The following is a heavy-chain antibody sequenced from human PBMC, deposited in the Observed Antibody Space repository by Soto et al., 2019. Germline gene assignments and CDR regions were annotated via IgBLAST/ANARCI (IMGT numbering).Heavy chain of an antibody. CDR1: GGTFSSYA. V-gene: IGHV1-69*06. CDR2: IIPIFGTA. CDR3: ASPPRLAYYYYGMDV. D-gene: IGHD6-19*01. Sequence: RASVKVSCKASGGTFSSYAISWVRQAPGQGLEWMGGIIPIFGTANYAQKFQGRVTITADKSTSTAYMELSSLRSEDTAVYYCASPPRLAYYYYGMDVWGQGTTVTVSS. J-gene: IGHJ6*02.